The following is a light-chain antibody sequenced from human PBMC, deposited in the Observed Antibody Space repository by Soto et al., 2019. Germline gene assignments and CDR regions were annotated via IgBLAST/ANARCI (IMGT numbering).Light chain of an antibody. Sequence: EIVLTQSPGTLSLSPGESASLSCRASQSVPSRYLAWYQRKPGQAPRLFIFGASTRATGIPDRFIGTGSGTDFSLTISRLEPEDFAVYDCQQYGTSPVTFGQGTKVEIK. CDR3: QQYGTSPVT. V-gene: IGKV3-20*01. CDR2: GAS. J-gene: IGKJ1*01. CDR1: QSVPSRY.